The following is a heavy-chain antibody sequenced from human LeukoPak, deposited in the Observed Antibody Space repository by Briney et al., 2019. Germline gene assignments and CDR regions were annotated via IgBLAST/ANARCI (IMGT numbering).Heavy chain of an antibody. Sequence: SETLSLTCTVSGGSISSSSCYWGWIRQPPGKGLEWIGSIYYSGSTYYNPSLKSRVTISVDTSKNQFSLKLSSVTAADTAVYYCARGDRGDYFDYWGQGTLVTVSS. CDR2: IYYSGST. J-gene: IGHJ4*02. V-gene: IGHV4-39*01. D-gene: IGHD3-10*01. CDR1: GGSISSSSCY. CDR3: ARGDRGDYFDY.